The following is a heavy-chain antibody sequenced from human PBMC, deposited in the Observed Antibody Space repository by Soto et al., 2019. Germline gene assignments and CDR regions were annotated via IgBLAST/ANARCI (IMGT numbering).Heavy chain of an antibody. CDR2: LDGAGGST. J-gene: IGHJ6*02. V-gene: IGHV3-23*01. Sequence: VSLRLFSLASGFTFSDFAMTWVRHVPGRGLEWVASLDGAGGSTYYAESVRGRFSISRDNSQNTLFLQMKRLTVDDTAIYYCAAPRDEYGSGVSWFTYGMDIWGQGTTVTVSS. D-gene: IGHD3-10*01. CDR3: AAPRDEYGSGVSWFTYGMDI. CDR1: GFTFSDFA.